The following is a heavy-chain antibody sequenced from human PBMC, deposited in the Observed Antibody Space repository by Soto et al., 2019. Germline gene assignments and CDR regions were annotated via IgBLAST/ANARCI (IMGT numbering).Heavy chain of an antibody. D-gene: IGHD3-10*01. J-gene: IGHJ5*02. V-gene: IGHV1-2*02. CDR2: VNVESGAT. Sequence: QVHLVQSGTEVKMPGASVKVSCKASGYRFTDYCLHWMRQAPGQRLEWVGWVNVESGATHYAQRFQGRVTMTRDTAINTAYMQLNSLTSDDTAVYYCARDHSPMTSGWAGRDWFEPWGQGTLVTVSS. CDR3: ARDHSPMTSGWAGRDWFEP. CDR1: GYRFTDYC.